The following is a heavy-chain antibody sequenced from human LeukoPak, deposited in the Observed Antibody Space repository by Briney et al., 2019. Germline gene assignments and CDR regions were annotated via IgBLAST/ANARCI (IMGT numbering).Heavy chain of an antibody. V-gene: IGHV4-59*01. D-gene: IGHD6-6*01. CDR2: IYYSGST. CDR3: ARDPSGYSSSPPYAFDI. Sequence: SETLSLTCTVSGGSISGYYWSWIRQPPGKGLEWIGYIYYSGSTNYNPSLESRVTMSVDTSKNQFSLKLSSVTAADTAMYYCARDPSGYSSSPPYAFDIWGQGTMVTVSS. CDR1: GGSISGYY. J-gene: IGHJ3*02.